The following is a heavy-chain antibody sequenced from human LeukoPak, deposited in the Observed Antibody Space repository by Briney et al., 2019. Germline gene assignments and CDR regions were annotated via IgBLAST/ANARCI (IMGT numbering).Heavy chain of an antibody. J-gene: IGHJ3*02. Sequence: PSETLSLTCTVSGGSISSYYWSWIRQPPGKGLEWIGRIYTSGSTNYNPSLKSRVTMSVDTSKNQFSLKLSSVTAADTAVYYCARLKTGTTAGAFDIWGQGTMVTVSS. CDR2: IYTSGST. CDR3: ARLKTGTTAGAFDI. D-gene: IGHD1-7*01. V-gene: IGHV4-4*07. CDR1: GGSISSYY.